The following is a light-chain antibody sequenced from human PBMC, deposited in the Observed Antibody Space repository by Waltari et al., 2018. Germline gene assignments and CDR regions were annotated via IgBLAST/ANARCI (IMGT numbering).Light chain of an antibody. CDR1: QSVSSSV. CDR3: HQYGTSPYT. CDR2: GAS. J-gene: IGKJ2*01. Sequence: EIVLPQSPGTLSLSPGERAAPPCRASQSVSSSVLAWYQQKPGQAPRLLIYGASSRATGIPDRFSGSGSGTDFTLTISRLEPEDFAVYYCHQYGTSPYTFGQGTKLEIK. V-gene: IGKV3-20*01.